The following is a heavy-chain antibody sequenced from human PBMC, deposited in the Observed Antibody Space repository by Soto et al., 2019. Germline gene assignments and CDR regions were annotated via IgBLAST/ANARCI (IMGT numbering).Heavy chain of an antibody. J-gene: IGHJ4*02. CDR3: AREAYYYDSSGYEN. D-gene: IGHD3-22*01. CDR1: GYTFTGYY. Sequence: ASVKVSCKASGYTFTGYYMHWVLQAPGQGLEWMGWINPNSGGTNYAQKFQGRVTMTRDTSISTAYMELSRLRSDDTAVYYCAREAYYYDSSGYENWGQGTLVTVSS. CDR2: INPNSGGT. V-gene: IGHV1-2*02.